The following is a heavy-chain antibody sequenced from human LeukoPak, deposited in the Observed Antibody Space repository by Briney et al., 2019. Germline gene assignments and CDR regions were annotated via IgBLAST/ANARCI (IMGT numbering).Heavy chain of an antibody. CDR2: TRVEVAPT. CDR1: GFTFSIYS. V-gene: IGHV3-23*01. J-gene: IGHJ4*02. Sequence: TGGPLRLSCRASGFTFSIYSMNGFGQAQGKGLEWVSATRVEVAPTYYPDSVKGRFTISRDNSKNMLYLQMNSLRAEDTATYYCVKDGHCRDSISATKIVVAGYLDHWGQGTQVTVSA. CDR3: VKDGHCRDSISATKIVVAGYLDH. D-gene: IGHD6-19*01.